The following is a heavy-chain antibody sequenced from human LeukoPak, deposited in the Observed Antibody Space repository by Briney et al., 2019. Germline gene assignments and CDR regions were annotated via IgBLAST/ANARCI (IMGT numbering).Heavy chain of an antibody. CDR3: ARGSLRRGPIKPFDY. V-gene: IGHV1-2*02. J-gene: IGHJ4*02. CDR1: GYTFSGYY. Sequence: ASVKVSCKASGYTFSGYYIHWVRQAPGQGLEWMGWIIPNSGGTNYAQRFKGRVTMTSDTSISIAYMELNRLTADDTAVYYCARGSLRRGPIKPFDYWGQGTLVTVSS. CDR2: IIPNSGGT. D-gene: IGHD3-10*01.